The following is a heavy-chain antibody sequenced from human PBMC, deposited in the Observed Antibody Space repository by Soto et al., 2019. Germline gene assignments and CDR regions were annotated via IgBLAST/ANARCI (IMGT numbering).Heavy chain of an antibody. CDR2: IWADGSRQ. Sequence: QVQLVESGGGVIQPGKSLRLSCSASGFAFSTYGMHWVRQDPGKGLEWVAVIWADGSRQFYGDSMKGRFTNSRDNSKNTLYLQMNSLRVDDTAVYYGVGGTGYWGRSDYWGQGPLVTVSS. V-gene: IGHV3-33*08. D-gene: IGHD3-9*01. J-gene: IGHJ4*02. CDR3: VGGTGYWGRSDY. CDR1: GFAFSTYG.